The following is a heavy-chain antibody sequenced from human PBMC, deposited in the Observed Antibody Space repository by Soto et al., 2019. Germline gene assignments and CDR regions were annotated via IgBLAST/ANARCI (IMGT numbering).Heavy chain of an antibody. CDR3: ARSRDGYNYIFDY. CDR2: INAGNGNT. CDR1: GYTFTSYA. V-gene: IGHV1-3*01. D-gene: IGHD5-12*01. J-gene: IGHJ4*02. Sequence: ASVKVSCKASGYTFTSYAMHWVRQAPGQRLEWMGWINAGNGNTKYSQKFQGRVTMTRDTSTSTVYMELSSLRSEDTAVYYCARSRDGYNYIFDYWGQGTLVTVLL.